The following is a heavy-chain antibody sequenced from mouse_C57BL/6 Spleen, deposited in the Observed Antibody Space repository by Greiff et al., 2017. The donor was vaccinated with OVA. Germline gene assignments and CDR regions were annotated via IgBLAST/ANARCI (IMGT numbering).Heavy chain of an antibody. J-gene: IGHJ3*01. CDR3: ARHEITTGFAY. CDR1: GFTFSSYG. D-gene: IGHD1-1*01. Sequence: EVKLMESGGDLVKPGGSLKLSCAASGFTFSSYGMSWVRQTPDTRLEWVATISSGGSYTYYPDSVKGRFTISRDNAKNTLYLQMSSLKSEDTAMYYCARHEITTGFAYWGQGTLVTVSA. CDR2: ISSGGSYT. V-gene: IGHV5-6*01.